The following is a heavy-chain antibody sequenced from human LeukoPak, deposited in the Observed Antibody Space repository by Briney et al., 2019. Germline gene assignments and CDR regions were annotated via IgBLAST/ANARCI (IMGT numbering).Heavy chain of an antibody. V-gene: IGHV3-48*01. CDR3: ARDFIVVVPAAIRQYYYYYMDV. CDR1: GFTFSSYA. Sequence: GGSLRLSCAASGFTFSSYAMSWVRQAPGKGLEWVSAISSSSSTIYYADSVKGRFTISRDNAKNSLYLQMNSLRAEDTAVYYCARDFIVVVPAAIRQYYYYYMDVWGKGTTVTVSS. J-gene: IGHJ6*03. D-gene: IGHD2-2*01. CDR2: ISSSSSTI.